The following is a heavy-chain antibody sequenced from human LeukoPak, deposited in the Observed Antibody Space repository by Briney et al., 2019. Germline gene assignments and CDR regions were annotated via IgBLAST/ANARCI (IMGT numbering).Heavy chain of an antibody. Sequence: SVKVSCKASGGTFSSYAISWVRQAPGQGLEWMGGIIPIFGTASYAQKFQGRVTITADESTSTAYMELSSLRSEDTAVYYCARDQVQKYYYGPDAFDIWGQGTMVTVSS. D-gene: IGHD3-10*01. CDR2: IIPIFGTA. CDR1: GGTFSSYA. J-gene: IGHJ3*02. V-gene: IGHV1-69*13. CDR3: ARDQVQKYYYGPDAFDI.